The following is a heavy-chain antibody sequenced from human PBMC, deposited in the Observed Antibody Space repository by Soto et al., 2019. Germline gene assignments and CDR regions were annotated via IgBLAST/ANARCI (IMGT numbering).Heavy chain of an antibody. D-gene: IGHD6-6*01. CDR1: GFSVSNNY. Sequence: LRLSCAASGFSVSNNYLNWVRQAPGKGLEWVSVIYSGGSTYYAGSVKGRFSISRDDSKNTLYLQMNSLRAEDTAVYYCARGRVAALLPYYFDLWGQGTLVTVSS. CDR2: IYSGGST. J-gene: IGHJ4*02. V-gene: IGHV3-53*01. CDR3: ARGRVAALLPYYFDL.